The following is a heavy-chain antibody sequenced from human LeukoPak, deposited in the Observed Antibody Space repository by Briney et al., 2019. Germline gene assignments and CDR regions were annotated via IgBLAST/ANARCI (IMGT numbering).Heavy chain of an antibody. D-gene: IGHD5-12*01. V-gene: IGHV4-30-4*08. CDR1: GGSISSGGNY. CDR2: IYYSGST. Sequence: SETLSLTCTVSGGSISSGGNYWSWIRQPPGKGLEWIGYIYYSGSTYYNPSLKSRVTISVDTFKNQFSLKLSSVTAADTAVYYCARSKVATILDAFDIWGQGTMVTVSS. CDR3: ARSKVATILDAFDI. J-gene: IGHJ3*02.